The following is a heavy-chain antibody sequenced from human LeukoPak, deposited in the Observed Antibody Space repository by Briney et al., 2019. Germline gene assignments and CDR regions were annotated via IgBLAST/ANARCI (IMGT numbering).Heavy chain of an antibody. Sequence: GGSLRLSCAASGFTFSSYGMHWVRQAPGKGLEWVAVISYDGSNKYYADSVKGRFTISRDNAKNSLYLQMNSLRAEDTAVYYCARATYYDFWSGYWKYWGQGTLVTVSS. D-gene: IGHD3-3*01. CDR2: ISYDGSNK. CDR3: ARATYYDFWSGYWKY. V-gene: IGHV3-30*03. J-gene: IGHJ4*02. CDR1: GFTFSSYG.